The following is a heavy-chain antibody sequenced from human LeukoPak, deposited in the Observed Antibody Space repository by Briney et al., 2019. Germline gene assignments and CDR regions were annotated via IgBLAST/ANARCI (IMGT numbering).Heavy chain of an antibody. Sequence: GGSLRLSCAASGFTFSSYAMHWVRQAPGKGLEYVSVISSNGGSTYYANSVKGRFTISRDNSKNTLYLQMGSLTAEDMAVYYCARGGGDSSGYYQREYYFDYWGQGTLVTVSS. V-gene: IGHV3-64*01. CDR1: GFTFSSYA. J-gene: IGHJ4*02. D-gene: IGHD3-22*01. CDR3: ARGGGDSSGYYQREYYFDY. CDR2: ISSNGGST.